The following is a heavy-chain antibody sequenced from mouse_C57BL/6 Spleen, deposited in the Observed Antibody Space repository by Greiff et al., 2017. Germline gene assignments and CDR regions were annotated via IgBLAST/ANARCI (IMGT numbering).Heavy chain of an antibody. CDR3: ATGSSPFAY. V-gene: IGHV2-4*01. D-gene: IGHD1-1*01. CDR1: GFSLTSYG. Sequence: VQRVESGPGLVQPSQSLSITCTVSGFSLTSYGVHWVRQPPGKGLEWLGVIWSGGSTDYNAAFISRLSISKDNPKSQVFFKMNSLQADDTAIYYCATGSSPFAYWGQGTLVTVSA. J-gene: IGHJ3*01. CDR2: IWSGGST.